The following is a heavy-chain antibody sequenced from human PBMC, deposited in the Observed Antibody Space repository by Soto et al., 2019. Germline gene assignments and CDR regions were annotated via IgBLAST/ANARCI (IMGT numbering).Heavy chain of an antibody. J-gene: IGHJ6*02. CDR2: IYYSRST. CDR1: GGSISSGGYY. CDR3: ARDSAYCGGDCQRGYYYYGMDV. D-gene: IGHD2-21*02. Sequence: SETLSLTCTVSGGSISSGGYYCSWIRQHPGKGPERIGYIYYSRSTYYNPSLKSRVTISVDTSKNQFSLKLSSVTAADTAVYYCARDSAYCGGDCQRGYYYYGMDVWGQGTTVTVSS. V-gene: IGHV4-31*03.